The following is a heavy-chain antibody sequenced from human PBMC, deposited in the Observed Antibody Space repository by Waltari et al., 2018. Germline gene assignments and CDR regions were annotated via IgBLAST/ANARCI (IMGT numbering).Heavy chain of an antibody. D-gene: IGHD6-19*01. V-gene: IGHV1-2*02. J-gene: IGHJ5*02. CDR2: SNPNSGGT. CDR3: ARDRLGGWSRFDP. Sequence: QVQLVQSGAEVKKPGASVKVSCKASGYTFTGYYMHWVRQAPGQGLEWMGWSNPNSGGTNYAQKFQGRVTMTRDTSISKAYMELSRLRSDDTAVYYCARDRLGGWSRFDPWGQGTLVTISS. CDR1: GYTFTGYY.